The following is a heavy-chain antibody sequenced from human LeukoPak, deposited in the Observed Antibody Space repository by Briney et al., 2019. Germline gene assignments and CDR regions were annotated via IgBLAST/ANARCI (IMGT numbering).Heavy chain of an antibody. CDR1: GGSISSGPYY. D-gene: IGHD4-23*01. Sequence: ASETLSLTCTVSGGSISSGPYYWSWIRQPAGKGLEWIGRIYTSGSTNYNPSLKSRVTILVDTSKNQFSLKLSSVTAADTAVYYCASPYGGNSNWGQGTLVTVSS. V-gene: IGHV4-61*02. CDR2: IYTSGST. CDR3: ASPYGGNSN. J-gene: IGHJ4*02.